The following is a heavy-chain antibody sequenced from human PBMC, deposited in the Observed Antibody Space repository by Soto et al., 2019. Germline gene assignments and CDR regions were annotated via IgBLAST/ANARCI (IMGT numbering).Heavy chain of an antibody. CDR1: GGSVTSNNW. V-gene: IGHV4-4*02. D-gene: IGHD6-6*01. J-gene: IGHJ4*02. CDR2: IFHSGST. CDR3: ASRIVARPY. Sequence: QELLQESGPRLVKPSGTLSLTCAVSGGSVTSNNWWSWVRQPSGKGLEWIGEIFHSGSTNYNSSLESRVTISVDKSNNQVSLKLSSVTAADTAVYYCASRIVARPYWGQGTLVIVSS.